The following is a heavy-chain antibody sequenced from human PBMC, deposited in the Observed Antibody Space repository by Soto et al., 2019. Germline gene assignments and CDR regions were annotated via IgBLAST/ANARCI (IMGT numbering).Heavy chain of an antibody. D-gene: IGHD2-2*01. Sequence: QVQLVQSGAEVKKPGASVKVSCKASGYTFTSYYMHWVRQAPGQGLEWMGIINPSGGSTSYAQKFQGRVTMTRDTSTSTVYMELSSLRSEDTAVYYCARWGGLGYCSSTSCLYYYYGMDVWGQGTTVTVSS. CDR3: ARWGGLGYCSSTSCLYYYYGMDV. J-gene: IGHJ6*02. CDR1: GYTFTSYY. V-gene: IGHV1-46*01. CDR2: INPSGGST.